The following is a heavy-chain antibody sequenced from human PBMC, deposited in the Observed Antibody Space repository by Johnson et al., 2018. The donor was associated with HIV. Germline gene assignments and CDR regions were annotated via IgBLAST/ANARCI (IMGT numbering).Heavy chain of an antibody. Sequence: QVQLVESGGGVVQPGRSLRLSCVVSGFTFSSYAMHWVRQAPGKGLEWVAVISDDGSNKHYGDSVKGRLTISRDNSKNTLYLQMNSLRAEDTAVYYCAGDWDWGGAFDIWGQGTMVTVSS. CDR1: GFTFSSYA. CDR2: ISDDGSNK. CDR3: AGDWDWGGAFDI. V-gene: IGHV3-30*04. J-gene: IGHJ3*02. D-gene: IGHD3/OR15-3a*01.